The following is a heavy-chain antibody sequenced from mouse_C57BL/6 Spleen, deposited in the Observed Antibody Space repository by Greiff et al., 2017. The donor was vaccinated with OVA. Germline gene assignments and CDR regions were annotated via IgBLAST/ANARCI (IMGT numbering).Heavy chain of an antibody. CDR3: AKAGDYGSSYGYFDV. V-gene: IGHV5-15*01. D-gene: IGHD1-1*01. Sequence: EVKLVESGGGLVQPGGSLKLSCAASGFTFSDYGMAWVRQAPRKGPEWVAFISNLAYSIYYADTATGRFTISRENAKNTLYLERSSLWSEDTAMYYCAKAGDYGSSYGYFDVWGTGTTVTVSS. J-gene: IGHJ1*03. CDR2: ISNLAYSI. CDR1: GFTFSDYG.